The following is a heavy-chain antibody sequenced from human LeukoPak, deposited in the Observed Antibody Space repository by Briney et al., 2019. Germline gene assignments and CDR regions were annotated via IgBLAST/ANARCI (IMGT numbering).Heavy chain of an antibody. CDR1: GFTFSSYA. Sequence: GGSLRLSCTASGFTFSSYAMSWVRQAPGKGLEWVSAISGSGGSTYYADSVKGRFTISRDNSKNTLYLQMNSLRAEDTAVYYCAKLGGSYYKYFDYWGQGTLVTVSS. V-gene: IGHV3-23*01. CDR3: AKLGGSYYKYFDY. D-gene: IGHD1-26*01. CDR2: ISGSGGST. J-gene: IGHJ4*02.